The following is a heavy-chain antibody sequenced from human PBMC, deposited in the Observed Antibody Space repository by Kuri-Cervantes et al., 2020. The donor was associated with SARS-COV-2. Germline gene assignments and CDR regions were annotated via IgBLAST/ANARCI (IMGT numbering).Heavy chain of an antibody. CDR1: GFTFSGSA. CDR2: VSYNGTNK. J-gene: IGHJ4*02. V-gene: IGHV3-30-3*01. D-gene: IGHD4-11*01. Sequence: LSLTCAASGFTFSGSAIHWVRQAPGTGLEWVAVVSYNGTNKYYADSVKGRFTISRDNSRNIVYLQMNSLRPEDTALYYCTREAYDYNMGFDSWGQGTLVTVSS. CDR3: TREAYDYNMGFDS.